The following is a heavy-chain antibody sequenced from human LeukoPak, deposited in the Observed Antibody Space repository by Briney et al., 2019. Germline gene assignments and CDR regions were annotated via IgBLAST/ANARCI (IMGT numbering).Heavy chain of an antibody. CDR1: GGSISSYY. V-gene: IGHV4-4*07. CDR2: IYTSGST. J-gene: IGHJ4*02. D-gene: IGHD2-2*01. Sequence: SETLSLTCTVSGGSISSYYWSWIRQPAGKGLEWIGRIYTSGSTNYNPSLKSRVTMSVDTSKNQFSLKLSSVTAADTAVYYCARDRGGYCSSTSRYRPPHFDYWGQGTLVTVSS. CDR3: ARDRGGYCSSTSRYRPPHFDY.